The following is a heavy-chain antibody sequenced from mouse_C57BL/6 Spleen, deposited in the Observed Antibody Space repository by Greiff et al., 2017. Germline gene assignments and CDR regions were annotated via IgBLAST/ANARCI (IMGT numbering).Heavy chain of an antibody. Sequence: EVKLVESGGGLVQPGGSLKLSCAASGFTFSDYYMYWVRQTPEKRLEWVAYISNGGGSTYYPDTVKGRFTISRDNAKNTLYLQMSRLKSEDTAMYYCASSESNVAWFAYWGQGTLVTVSA. CDR2: ISNGGGST. D-gene: IGHD2-5*01. CDR1: GFTFSDYY. CDR3: ASSESNVAWFAY. J-gene: IGHJ3*01. V-gene: IGHV5-12*01.